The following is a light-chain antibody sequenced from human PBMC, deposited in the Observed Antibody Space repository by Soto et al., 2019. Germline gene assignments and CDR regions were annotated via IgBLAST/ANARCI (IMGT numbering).Light chain of an antibody. J-gene: IGKJ3*01. Sequence: IVLTQFPPTLSVSPGSTATITCRASQSISNSLAWYQQKPRQAPSLIXFDASKRATGIPARFSGSGSGTDFTLTITSLEPEDFAVYYCQQRAIWRGVTFGPGTKVDIK. CDR3: QQRAIWRGVT. CDR1: QSISNS. CDR2: DAS. V-gene: IGKV3-11*01.